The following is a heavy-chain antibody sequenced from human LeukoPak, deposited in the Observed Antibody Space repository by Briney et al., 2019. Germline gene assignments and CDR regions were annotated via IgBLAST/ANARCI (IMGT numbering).Heavy chain of an antibody. Sequence: PGGSLRLSCAASGFTFGNYWMHWVRQAPGKGLVWVSRINSDGSSTTHADSVKGQFTISRDNGQNTLYLQMNSLRAEDTAVYYCAREGRGYSYAFEYWGQGTLVTVSS. D-gene: IGHD5-18*01. J-gene: IGHJ4*02. CDR2: INSDGSST. CDR1: GFTFGNYW. CDR3: AREGRGYSYAFEY. V-gene: IGHV3-74*01.